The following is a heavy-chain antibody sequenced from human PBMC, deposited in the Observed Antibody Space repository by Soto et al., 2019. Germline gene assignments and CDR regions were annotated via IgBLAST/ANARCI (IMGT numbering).Heavy chain of an antibody. CDR3: SRDGRDGPGQY. CDR2: INRDGSTA. D-gene: IGHD2-8*01. Sequence: EVQLVESGGGLVQPGGSLRLSCAASGFTFSGDWMFWVRQVPGKGLVWVSRINRDGSTAYYADSVKGRFITTRDNAKNPVYLEENSFGVEDTGGDYWSRDGRDGPGQYWGQGTLVTVSS. J-gene: IGHJ4*02. CDR1: GFTFSGDW. V-gene: IGHV3-74*01.